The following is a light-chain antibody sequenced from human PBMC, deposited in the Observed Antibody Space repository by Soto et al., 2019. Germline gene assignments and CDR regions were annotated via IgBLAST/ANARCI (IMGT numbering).Light chain of an antibody. CDR3: CSYAGSSTFVV. J-gene: IGLJ2*01. Sequence: QSALTQPSSVCGSPGQSVTISCTGTISDVGSYNLVSWYQQHPGKAPKLMIYEGSRRPSGVSNRFSGSKSGNTASLTISGLQAEHEADYYCCSYAGSSTFVVFGGGTKVTVL. CDR1: ISDVGSYNL. CDR2: EGS. V-gene: IGLV2-23*01.